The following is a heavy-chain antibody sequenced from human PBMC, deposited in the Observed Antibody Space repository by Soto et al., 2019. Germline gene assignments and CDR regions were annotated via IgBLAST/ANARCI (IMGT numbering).Heavy chain of an antibody. V-gene: IGHV3-74*01. J-gene: IGHJ6*01. Sequence: PGGSLRLSCAASGFTFSSYWMHWVRQAPGKGLVWVSRINSGGSSTSYADSVKGRFTISRDNAKNTLYLQMNSLRAEDTAVYYCPRDRASNLGYLYYDSSGHSYDLYYSGLDVWSQGTTVTLSS. CDR1: GFTFSSYW. CDR2: INSGGSST. D-gene: IGHD3-22*01. CDR3: PRDRASNLGYLYYDSSGHSYDLYYSGLDV.